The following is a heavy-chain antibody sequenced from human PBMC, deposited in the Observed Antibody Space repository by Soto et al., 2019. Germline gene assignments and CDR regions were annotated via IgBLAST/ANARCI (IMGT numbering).Heavy chain of an antibody. CDR2: IDYSGST. CDR3: ARVLWRDGYNNPRGYYDY. D-gene: IGHD5-12*01. CDR1: GDSISRGGYY. V-gene: IGHV4-30-4*01. J-gene: IGHJ4*02. Sequence: SETLSLTCTVSGDSISRGGYYWSWIRQPPGKGLEWIGYIDYSGSTYYNPSLKSRVTISVDTTKSQFSLKLSSVTAADTAVYYCARVLWRDGYNNPRGYYDYWGQGTLLTVSS.